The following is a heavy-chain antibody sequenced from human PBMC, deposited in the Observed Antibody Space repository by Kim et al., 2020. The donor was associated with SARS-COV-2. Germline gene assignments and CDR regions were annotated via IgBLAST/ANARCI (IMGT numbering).Heavy chain of an antibody. CDR2: IYPGDSDT. J-gene: IGHJ2*01. V-gene: IGHV5-51*01. D-gene: IGHD2-21*02. CDR1: GYSFTSYW. Sequence: GESLKISCKGSGYSFTSYWIGWVRQMPGKGLEWMGIIYPGDSDTRYSPSFQGQVTISADKSISTAYLQWSSLKASDTAMYYCARLRKGSCGGDCYSGWYFDLWGRGTLVTVSS. CDR3: ARLRKGSCGGDCYSGWYFDL.